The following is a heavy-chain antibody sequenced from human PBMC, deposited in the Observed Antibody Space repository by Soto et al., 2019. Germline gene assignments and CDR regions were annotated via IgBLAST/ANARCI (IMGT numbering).Heavy chain of an antibody. V-gene: IGHV1-18*01. J-gene: IGHJ6*02. Sequence: ASVKVSSKASGYTFTSYGICWARQAPGQGLEWMGWISAYNGNTNYAQKLQGRVTMTTDTSTSTAYMELRSLRSDDTAVYYCARDRKHIVVVTASPYYYYGMDVWGQGTTVTVSS. CDR1: GYTFTSYG. CDR3: ARDRKHIVVVTASPYYYYGMDV. CDR2: ISAYNGNT. D-gene: IGHD2-21*02.